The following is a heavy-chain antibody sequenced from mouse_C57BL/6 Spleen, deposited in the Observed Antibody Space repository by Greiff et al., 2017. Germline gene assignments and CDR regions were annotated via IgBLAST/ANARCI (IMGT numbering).Heavy chain of an antibody. J-gene: IGHJ2*01. Sequence: VQLQQSGAELVRPGASVKLSCTASGFNIKDYYMHWVKQRPEQGLEWIGRIDPEDGDTEYAPKFQGKATMTADTSSNTAYLPLSSLTSEDTAVYYCTRGNYGVYFDGWGQGTTLTVSS. CDR3: TRGNYGVYFDG. D-gene: IGHD2-1*01. CDR2: IDPEDGDT. CDR1: GFNIKDYY. V-gene: IGHV14-1*01.